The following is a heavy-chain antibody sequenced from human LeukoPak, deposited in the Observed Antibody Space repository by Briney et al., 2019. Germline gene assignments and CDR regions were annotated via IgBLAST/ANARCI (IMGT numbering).Heavy chain of an antibody. D-gene: IGHD1-1*01. CDR1: GGSISSYY. CDR2: IYYSGST. Sequence: SETLSLTCTVSGGSISSYYWSWIRQPPGKGLEWIGYIYYSGSTNYNPSLKSRVTISVDTSKNQFSLKLSSVTAADTAVYYCARTPYNWNPPDAFDIWGQGTMVTVSS. V-gene: IGHV4-59*12. CDR3: ARTPYNWNPPDAFDI. J-gene: IGHJ3*02.